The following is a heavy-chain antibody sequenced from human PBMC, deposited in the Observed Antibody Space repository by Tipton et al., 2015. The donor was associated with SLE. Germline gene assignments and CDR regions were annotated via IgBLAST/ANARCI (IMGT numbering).Heavy chain of an antibody. CDR1: GGAISTFY. J-gene: IGHJ3*02. D-gene: IGHD6-19*01. Sequence: TLSLTCTVSGGAISTFYWSWIRQSAGKGLEWIGRIYSSGRTNYNPSLKSRVTMSVDTSRKRFSLKLTSVTAADTAVYYCARRGWVDAFDIWGQGTMVIVSS. CDR2: IYSSGRT. V-gene: IGHV4-4*07. CDR3: ARRGWVDAFDI.